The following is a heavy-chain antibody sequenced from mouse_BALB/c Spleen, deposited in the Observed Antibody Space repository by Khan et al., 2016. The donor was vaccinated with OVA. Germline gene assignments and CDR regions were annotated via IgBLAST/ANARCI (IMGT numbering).Heavy chain of an antibody. Sequence: QVQLQQSGAELVKPGASVKLSCRTSGYTFTNYWIQWIKQRPGQGLGWIGQIFPGTGTTSYNEIFKAKATLTIDTSSSTAYMQLSSLTSEDSAVYFCARGYFGNYEFAYWGQGTLVTVSA. CDR3: ARGYFGNYEFAY. CDR1: GYTFTNYW. D-gene: IGHD2-1*01. J-gene: IGHJ3*01. V-gene: IGHV1S132*01. CDR2: IFPGTGTT.